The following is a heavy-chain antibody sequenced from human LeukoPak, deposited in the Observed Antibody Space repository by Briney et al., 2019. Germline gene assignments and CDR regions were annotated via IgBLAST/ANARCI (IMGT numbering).Heavy chain of an antibody. D-gene: IGHD5-24*01. CDR1: GFMFSTYA. Sequence: PGGSLRLSCAASGFMFSTYAMTWVRQAPGKGLEWVSVISGSGSITYYADSVKGRFTISRDNSKNTLYLRMNTLRAEDTAVYYCAKGGRDGHNLPFDSWGQGTPVTVSS. V-gene: IGHV3-23*01. J-gene: IGHJ4*02. CDR3: AKGGRDGHNLPFDS. CDR2: ISGSGSIT.